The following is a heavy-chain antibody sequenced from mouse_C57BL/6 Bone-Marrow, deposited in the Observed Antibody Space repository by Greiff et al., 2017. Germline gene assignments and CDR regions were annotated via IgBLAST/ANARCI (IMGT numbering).Heavy chain of an antibody. Sequence: VQLQQSGAELARPGASVKLSCKASGYTFTSYGISWVKQRTGQGLEWIGEIYPRSGNTYYNEKFKGKATLTADKSSSTAYMELRSLTSEDSAVYFCARHGSSPSWYFDVWGTGTTVTVSS. J-gene: IGHJ1*03. V-gene: IGHV1-81*01. CDR2: IYPRSGNT. CDR3: ARHGSSPSWYFDV. D-gene: IGHD1-1*01. CDR1: GYTFTSYG.